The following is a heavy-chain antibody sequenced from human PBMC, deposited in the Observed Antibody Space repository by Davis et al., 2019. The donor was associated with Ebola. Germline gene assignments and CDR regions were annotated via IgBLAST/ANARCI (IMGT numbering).Heavy chain of an antibody. CDR3: ARGGYYDSSGYSHAAFDI. CDR2: LSSGSYYI. V-gene: IGHV3-21*01. D-gene: IGHD3-22*01. J-gene: IGHJ3*02. CDR1: GFTFSTYS. Sequence: GESLKISCAASGFTFSTYSMNWVRQAPGKGLEWVSSLSSGSYYIYYADSLKGRFTISRDNAKNSLYLQMNSLRPEDTAVYHCARGGYYDSSGYSHAAFDIWDQGTMVTVSS.